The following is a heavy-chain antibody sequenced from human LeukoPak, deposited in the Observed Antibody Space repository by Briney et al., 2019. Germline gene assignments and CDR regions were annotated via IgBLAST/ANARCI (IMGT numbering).Heavy chain of an antibody. CDR3: AKRWDSTWSYFDL. CDR1: GFAFNTYG. J-gene: IGHJ4*02. V-gene: IGHV3-30*02. Sequence: PGGSLTLSCVASGFAFNTYGMHWVRQAPGEGLEWVASIRHDGAYKYYADSVKGRFTISRDNSKNMVYLQMNSLTVEDTAVYYCAKRWDSTWSYFDLWGQGTLVTVSS. CDR2: IRHDGAYK. D-gene: IGHD1-26*01.